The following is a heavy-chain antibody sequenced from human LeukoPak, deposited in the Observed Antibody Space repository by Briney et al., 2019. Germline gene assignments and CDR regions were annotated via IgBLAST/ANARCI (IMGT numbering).Heavy chain of an antibody. V-gene: IGHV3-13*01. Sequence: GGSLRLSCAASGFTLSSYDMHWVRQPTGKGLEWVSGIDIPGNTYYPDSVKGRFTMSRERAKNSLYLQMNSLRAGDTAVHYCARAVAGTHWFDPWGQGTLVTVSS. CDR3: ARAVAGTHWFDP. CDR2: IDIPGNT. J-gene: IGHJ5*02. D-gene: IGHD6-19*01. CDR1: GFTLSSYD.